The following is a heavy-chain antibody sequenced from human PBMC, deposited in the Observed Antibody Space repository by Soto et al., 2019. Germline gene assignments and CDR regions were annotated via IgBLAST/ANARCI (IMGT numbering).Heavy chain of an antibody. D-gene: IGHD3-16*01. CDR1: GVSMRNSY. Sequence: QVQLEESGPGLVKPSETLSLICSVSGVSMRNSYWTWIRQSAGKGLERIGRIGTSGNTNYNPSLNSRRTMSVDTSKHQVSLKLTSVTAADTAVYYCARGGGVPALGDPWGQGTLVTVSS. V-gene: IGHV4-4*07. CDR2: IGTSGNT. J-gene: IGHJ5*02. CDR3: ARGGGVPALGDP.